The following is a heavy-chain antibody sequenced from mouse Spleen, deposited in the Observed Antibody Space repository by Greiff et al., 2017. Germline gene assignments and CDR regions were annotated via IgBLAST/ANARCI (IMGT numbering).Heavy chain of an antibody. Sequence: VQLQQSGAELVRPGASVKLSCTASGFNIKDDYMHWVKQRPEQGLEWIGWIDPENGDTEYASKFQGKATITADTSSNTAYLPLSSLTSEDTAVYYCTTQEVYGNYGYWGQGTTLTVSS. CDR1: GFNIKDDY. V-gene: IGHV14-4*01. J-gene: IGHJ2*01. CDR2: IDPENGDT. CDR3: TTQEVYGNYGY. D-gene: IGHD2-1*01.